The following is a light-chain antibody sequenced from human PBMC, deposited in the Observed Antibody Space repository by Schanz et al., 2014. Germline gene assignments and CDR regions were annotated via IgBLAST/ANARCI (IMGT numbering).Light chain of an antibody. CDR2: GAS. Sequence: EIVLTQSPGTLSLSPGDRATLSCRASQSVSSSYLAWYQQKPGQAPRLLIYGASSRATGIPDRFSGSGSGTDFTLTISRLEPEDFAVYYCQQYGSSPSTFGQGTKVEI. CDR1: QSVSSSY. V-gene: IGKV3-20*01. CDR3: QQYGSSPST. J-gene: IGKJ1*01.